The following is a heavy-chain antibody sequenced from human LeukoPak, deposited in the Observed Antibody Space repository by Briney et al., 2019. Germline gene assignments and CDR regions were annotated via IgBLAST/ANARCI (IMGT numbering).Heavy chain of an antibody. CDR1: GGTVSSYA. V-gene: IGHV1-69*01. CDR2: IIPIFGTA. J-gene: IGHJ4*02. CDR3: ATRREVVTAVPDFGFDY. Sequence: SVNVSCKASGGTVSSYAISWVRQAPGQGLEWMGGIIPIFGTANYAQKFQGRVTITADESTSTAYMELSSLRSEDTAVYYCATRREVVTAVPDFGFDYWGQGTLVTVSS. D-gene: IGHD2-21*02.